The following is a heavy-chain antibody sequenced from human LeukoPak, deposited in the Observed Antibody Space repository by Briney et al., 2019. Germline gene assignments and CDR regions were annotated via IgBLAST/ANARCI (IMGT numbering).Heavy chain of an antibody. D-gene: IGHD1-26*01. V-gene: IGHV3-23*01. Sequence: GGSLRLSCAASGFTFSSYGMSWVRQAPGKGLEWVSAISGSGGSTYYADSVKGRFTISRDNSKNTLYLQMNSLRAEDTAVYYCAKDRGREVGAFDYWGQGTLVTVSS. CDR1: GFTFSSYG. CDR2: ISGSGGST. J-gene: IGHJ4*02. CDR3: AKDRGREVGAFDY.